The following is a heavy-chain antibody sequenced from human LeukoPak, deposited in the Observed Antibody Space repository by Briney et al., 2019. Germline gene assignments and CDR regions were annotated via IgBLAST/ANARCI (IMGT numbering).Heavy chain of an antibody. CDR1: GFTVSSNY. J-gene: IGHJ4*02. Sequence: GGSLRLSCAASGFTVSSNYMSWVRQAPGKGLEWVSVIYSGGSTYYADSVKGRFTISRDNAKNSLYLQMNSLRDEDTAVYYCARVRGPTVVTMYFDYWGQGTLVTVSS. CDR2: IYSGGST. CDR3: ARVRGPTVVTMYFDY. D-gene: IGHD4-23*01. V-gene: IGHV3-66*01.